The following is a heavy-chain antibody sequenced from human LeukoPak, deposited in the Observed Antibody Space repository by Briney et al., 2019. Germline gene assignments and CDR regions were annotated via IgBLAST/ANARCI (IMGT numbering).Heavy chain of an antibody. D-gene: IGHD1-26*01. Sequence: GGSLRLSCAASGFTFSSFAMSWVRQTPGKGLECVSVISAGGDTSFYADSVKGRFTISRDNSKNTLSLRMNSLRAEDTAVYYCAGKESGSNYAALNNWGQGTLVTVSS. CDR1: GFTFSSFA. J-gene: IGHJ4*02. V-gene: IGHV3-23*01. CDR2: ISAGGDTS. CDR3: AGKESGSNYAALNN.